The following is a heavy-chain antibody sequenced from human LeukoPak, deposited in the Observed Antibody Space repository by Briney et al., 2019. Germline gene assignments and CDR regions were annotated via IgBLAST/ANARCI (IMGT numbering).Heavy chain of an antibody. CDR2: ISGTSRST. CDR3: ARDRRGYSYGKPEDYMDV. D-gene: IGHD5-18*01. V-gene: IGHV3-23*01. CDR1: GFTFSSYA. Sequence: GGSLRLSYAASGFTFSSYAMSWVRQAPGKGLEWVSAISGTSRSTYYADSVKGRFTISRDNAKNSLYLQMNSLRAEDTAVYYCARDRRGYSYGKPEDYMDVWGKGTTVTISS. J-gene: IGHJ6*03.